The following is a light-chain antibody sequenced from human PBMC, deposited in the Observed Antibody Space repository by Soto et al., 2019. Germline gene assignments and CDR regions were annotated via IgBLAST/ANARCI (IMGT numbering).Light chain of an antibody. Sequence: DVQMTQSPSSLSASVGDRVTITCRTSQTVTTYLNWYRQRPGEAPNLLISYATTLQTGVPSRFTVSGSGTAFTLTITSLQPEDFATYFCQQSLHTPYTFGQGTRLEI. CDR2: YAT. CDR3: QQSLHTPYT. J-gene: IGKJ2*01. CDR1: QTVTTY. V-gene: IGKV1-39*01.